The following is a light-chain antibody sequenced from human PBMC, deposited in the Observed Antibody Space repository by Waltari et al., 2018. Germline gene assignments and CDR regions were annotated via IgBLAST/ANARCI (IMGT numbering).Light chain of an antibody. CDR2: DAS. J-gene: IGKJ2*01. CDR1: QSVSGY. Sequence: IVLTQSPATLSVSPGERVTLSCRASQSVSGYLAWYQQKPGQAPRLLMYDASTRASGIPTRFSGSGSGTEFSVTISSLESEDFAVYYCQQHNDWPQTFGQGTKVEIK. V-gene: IGKV3-11*01. CDR3: QQHNDWPQT.